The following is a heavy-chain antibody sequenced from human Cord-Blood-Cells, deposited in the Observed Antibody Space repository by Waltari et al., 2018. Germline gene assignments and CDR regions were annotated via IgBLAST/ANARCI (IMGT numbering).Heavy chain of an antibody. J-gene: IGHJ5*02. D-gene: IGHD6-6*01. CDR2: INHSGST. CDR3: ARGRQYSGYSSSSGWFDP. Sequence: QVQLQQWGAGLLKPSETLSLTCAVYGGSFSGYYWSWIRQPPGKGLEWIGEINHSGSTTANPSRTRLVTISVATSKNQFALKLSSVTAADTAVYYCARGRQYSGYSSSSGWFDPWGQGTLVTVSS. V-gene: IGHV4-34*01. CDR1: GGSFSGYY.